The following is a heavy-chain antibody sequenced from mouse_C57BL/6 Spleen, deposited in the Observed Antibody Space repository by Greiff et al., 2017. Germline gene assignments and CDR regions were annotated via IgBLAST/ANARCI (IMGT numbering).Heavy chain of an antibody. CDR1: GFTFSSYA. CDR2: NSSGGDYI. J-gene: IGHJ4*01. V-gene: IGHV5-9-1*02. Sequence: EVKLMESGEGLVKPGGSLKLSCAASGFTFSSYAMSWVRQTPEKRLEWVAYNSSGGDYIYYADTVKGRFTISRDNARNTLYLQMSSLKSEDTAMYYCTRDGNYGYAMDYWGQGTSVTVSS. CDR3: TRDGNYGYAMDY. D-gene: IGHD2-1*01.